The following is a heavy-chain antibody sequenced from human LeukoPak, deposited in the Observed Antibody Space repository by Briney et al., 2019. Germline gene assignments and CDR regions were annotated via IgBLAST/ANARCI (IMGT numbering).Heavy chain of an antibody. CDR2: IFYSGRT. D-gene: IGHD4-17*01. J-gene: IGHJ4*02. Sequence: PSETLSLTCTVSGGSIGSYYWNWIRQPPGKGLEWIGSIFYSGRTYYNPSLKSRVTMSVDTSKNQFSLRLSSVNAADTAVYYCARDRRGAYGDYATSYWGQGTLVTVSS. CDR3: ARDRRGAYGDYATSY. V-gene: IGHV4-59*12. CDR1: GGSIGSYY.